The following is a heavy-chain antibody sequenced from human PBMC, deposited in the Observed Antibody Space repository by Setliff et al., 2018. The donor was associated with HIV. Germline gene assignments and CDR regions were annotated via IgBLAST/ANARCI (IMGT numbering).Heavy chain of an antibody. V-gene: IGHV5-51*01. Sequence: PGESLKISCKASGYKFYTYWIGWVRQMPGKGLEWMGIIYPTDSDTRYSPSFQGHVTLSRDTSKNTLFLQMNSLRPEDTAVYYCARVRLYNTALDYWGQGTLVTVSS. D-gene: IGHD3-3*01. J-gene: IGHJ4*02. CDR3: ARVRLYNTALDY. CDR1: GYKFYTYW. CDR2: IYPTDSDT.